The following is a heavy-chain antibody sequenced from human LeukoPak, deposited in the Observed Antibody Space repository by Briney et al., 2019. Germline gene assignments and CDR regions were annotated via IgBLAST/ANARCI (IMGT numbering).Heavy chain of an antibody. V-gene: IGHV3-23*01. CDR2: ISGSGGST. J-gene: IGHJ4*02. D-gene: IGHD3-22*01. Sequence: PGGSLRLACAASGFTFSSYAMSWVRQAPGKGLEWVSAISGSGGSTYYADSVKGRFTISRDNSKNTLYLQMNSLRAEDTAVYYCARDSYYDSSGYYYTWGQGTLVTVSS. CDR3: ARDSYYDSSGYYYT. CDR1: GFTFSSYA.